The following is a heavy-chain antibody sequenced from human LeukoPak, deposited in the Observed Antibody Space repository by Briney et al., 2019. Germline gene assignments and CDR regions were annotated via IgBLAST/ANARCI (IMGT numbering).Heavy chain of an antibody. CDR3: AKDRVGYFDY. D-gene: IGHD3-16*01. V-gene: IGHV3-23*01. CDR1: GFSFSSYA. CDR2: ISASGGST. J-gene: IGHJ4*02. Sequence: GGSLRLPCAASGFSFSSYAMSWVRQAPGKGLEWVSAISASGGSTFYADSVKGRFTISRDNSKNTLYLQMNSLRAEDTAVYYCAKDRVGYFDYWGQGTLVTVSS.